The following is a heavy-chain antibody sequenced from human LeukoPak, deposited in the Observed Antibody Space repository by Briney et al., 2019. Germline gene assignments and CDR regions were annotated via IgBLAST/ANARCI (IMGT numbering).Heavy chain of an antibody. CDR3: ARGLESSGWYGMDV. V-gene: IGHV1-46*01. CDR2: INTSGATT. J-gene: IGHJ6*02. CDR1: GYTFSRHY. Sequence: ASVKVSCKTSGYTFSRHYIHWVRQAPGQGLEWLGIINTSGATTRYGQNFKGRVTATRDTSTSTVYMEMCSLNSEDTAVYYCARGLESSGWYGMDVWGQGATIIVSS. D-gene: IGHD6-19*01.